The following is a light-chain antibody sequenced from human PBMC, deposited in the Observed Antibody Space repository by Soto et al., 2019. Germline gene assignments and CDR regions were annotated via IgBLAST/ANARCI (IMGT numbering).Light chain of an antibody. CDR1: QSVLYSSNNKNY. CDR2: WAS. V-gene: IGKV4-1*01. Sequence: DIVMTQSPDSLAVSLGERATINCKSSQSVLYSSNNKNYLAWYQQRPGQPPKLLIYWASTRESGVPDRFSGSGSGTDFTLTITGLQAEDGAVYYCQEYESTPPTFGQGTKLEIK. CDR3: QEYESTPPT. J-gene: IGKJ2*01.